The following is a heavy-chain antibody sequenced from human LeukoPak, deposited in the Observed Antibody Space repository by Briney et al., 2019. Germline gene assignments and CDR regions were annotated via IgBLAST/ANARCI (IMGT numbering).Heavy chain of an antibody. V-gene: IGHV3-21*01. CDR1: GFTFSSCS. CDR3: ARIQTRGGYYYYYYGMDV. D-gene: IGHD5-18*01. Sequence: PGGSLRLSCAASGFTFSSCSMNWVRQAPGKGLEWVSSISSSSSYIYYADSVKGRFTISRDNAKNSLYLQMNSLRAEDTAVYYCARIQTRGGYYYYYYGMDVWGQGTTVTVSS. J-gene: IGHJ6*02. CDR2: ISSSSSYI.